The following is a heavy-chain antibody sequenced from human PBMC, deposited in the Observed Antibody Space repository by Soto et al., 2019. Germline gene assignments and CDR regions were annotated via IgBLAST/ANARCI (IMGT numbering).Heavy chain of an antibody. J-gene: IGHJ3*02. Sequence: QTLFPTCTVSGGSTRSYYWSWIRQPPGKGLEWIGYIYYSGSTNYNPSPKSRVTISVDTSKNQFSLKLSSVTAADTAVYYCATRATTGAFDIWGQGTMVT. CDR2: IYYSGST. CDR3: ATRATTGAFDI. V-gene: IGHV4-59*01. CDR1: GGSTRSYY. D-gene: IGHD4-17*01.